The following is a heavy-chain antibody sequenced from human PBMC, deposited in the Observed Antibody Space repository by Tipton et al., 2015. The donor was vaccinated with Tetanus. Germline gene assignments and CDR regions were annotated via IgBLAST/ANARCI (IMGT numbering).Heavy chain of an antibody. CDR3: ARLYSYGSLYWFVP. V-gene: IGHV4-59*01. Sequence: TLSLTCTVSGGSISPYYWSWIRQPPGKGLEWIGYIYYSGSTNYNPSLESRVTISVDTSKNQFSLKLRSVTAADTAVYYCARLYSYGSLYWFVPWGQGTLVTVSS. CDR1: GGSISPYY. D-gene: IGHD5-18*01. J-gene: IGHJ5*02. CDR2: IYYSGST.